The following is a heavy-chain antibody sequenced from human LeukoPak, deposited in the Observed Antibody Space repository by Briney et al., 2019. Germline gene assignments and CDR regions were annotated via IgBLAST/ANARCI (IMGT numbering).Heavy chain of an antibody. CDR2: IKSKTDGGTT. Sequence: GGSLRLSCAASGFTFSNAWMSWVRQAPGKGQEWVGRIKSKTDGGTTDYAAPVKGRFTISRDDSKNTLYLQMNSLKTEDTAVYYCTTRTATIFGVVRRITADYWGQGTQVTVSS. J-gene: IGHJ4*02. V-gene: IGHV3-15*01. CDR1: GFTFSNAW. D-gene: IGHD3-3*01. CDR3: TTRTATIFGVVRRITADY.